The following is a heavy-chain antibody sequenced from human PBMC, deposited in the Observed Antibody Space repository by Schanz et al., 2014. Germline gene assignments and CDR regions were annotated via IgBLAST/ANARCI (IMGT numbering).Heavy chain of an antibody. V-gene: IGHV3-7*01. J-gene: IGHJ4*02. CDR2: IKHDGSEK. CDR3: AGGKTTGLAY. Sequence: PLVEFGGGLVQPGGSLRLSCAVSGFTFRNYWMSWVRQAPGKGLEWVANIKHDGSEKYYVDSVKGRFTISRDVAKNTLYLQMFSLRAEDMGVYYCAGGKTTGLAYWGQGTQVAVSS. CDR1: GFTFRNYW. D-gene: IGHD4-4*01.